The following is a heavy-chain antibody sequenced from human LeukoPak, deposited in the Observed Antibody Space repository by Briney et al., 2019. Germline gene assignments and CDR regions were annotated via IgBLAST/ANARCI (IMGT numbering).Heavy chain of an antibody. D-gene: IGHD2-2*02. J-gene: IGHJ4*02. CDR1: GYTFTSYD. CDR3: ASTGALSSTSCYTCLDY. CDR2: MNPNSGNT. Sequence: ASVKVSCKASGYTFTSYDINWGRQATGQGLEWMGWMNPNSGNTGYAQKFKGRVTMTRNTSISTAYMELSSLRSEDTAVYYCASTGALSSTSCYTCLDYWGQGTLVTVSS. V-gene: IGHV1-8*01.